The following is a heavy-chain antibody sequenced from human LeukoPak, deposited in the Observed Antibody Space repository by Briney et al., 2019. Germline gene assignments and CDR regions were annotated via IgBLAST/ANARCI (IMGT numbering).Heavy chain of an antibody. CDR2: ISSGSSYI. D-gene: IGHD5/OR15-5a*01. CDR1: GFTFSSYS. J-gene: IGHJ3*02. Sequence: GGSLRLSCAASGFTFSSYSMNWVRQAPGKGLEWVSSISSGSSYIYYADSVKGRFTISRDNAKNSLYLQMNSLRAEDTAVYYCARDQFPGQVYDDAFDIWGQGTMVTVSS. V-gene: IGHV3-21*01. CDR3: ARDQFPGQVYDDAFDI.